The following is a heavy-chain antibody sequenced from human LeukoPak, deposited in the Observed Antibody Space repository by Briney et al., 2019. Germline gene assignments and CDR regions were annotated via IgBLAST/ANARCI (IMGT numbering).Heavy chain of an antibody. V-gene: IGHV4-38-2*02. CDR3: ARETNYDSSGYYIDY. Sequence: SETLSLTCTVSGYSISSGYYWGWIRQPPGKGLEWIGSIYHSGSTYYNPSLKSRVTISVDTSKNQFSLKLSSVTAADTAVYYCARETNYDSSGYYIDYWGQGTLVTVSS. D-gene: IGHD3-22*01. CDR1: GYSISSGYY. J-gene: IGHJ4*02. CDR2: IYHSGST.